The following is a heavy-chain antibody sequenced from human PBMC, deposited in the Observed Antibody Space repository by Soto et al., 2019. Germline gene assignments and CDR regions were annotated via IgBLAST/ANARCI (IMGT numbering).Heavy chain of an antibody. CDR3: AQTLGLAAAGPGRFDL. V-gene: IGHV1-69*12. CDR1: GGTFSSYA. J-gene: IGHJ2*01. D-gene: IGHD6-25*01. CDR2: IIPLFGRA. Sequence: QVQLVQSGAEVKKPGSSVKVSCKASGGTFSSYAISWVRQAPGQGLEWMGGIIPLFGRANYAQKFQGRVTITAAASTSTAYMELSSLRSEGTAVYYCAQTLGLAAAGPGRFDLWGRGTLVTVSS.